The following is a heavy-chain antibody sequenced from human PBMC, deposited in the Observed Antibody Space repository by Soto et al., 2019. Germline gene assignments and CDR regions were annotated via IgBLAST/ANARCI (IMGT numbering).Heavy chain of an antibody. Sequence: SGPTLVNPTQSLTLTCTVSGFSLSGDGVGVGWIRQPPGKALEWLALIYWDDDQRYSPSLKTRLTITKDTSKNQVVLTMTNMDPVDTATYYCAHAFGGTSWPNAAFDIWGQGTVVTVSS. CDR1: GFSLSGDGVG. CDR3: AHAFGGTSWPNAAFDI. CDR2: IYWDDDQ. V-gene: IGHV2-5*02. J-gene: IGHJ3*02. D-gene: IGHD3-3*02.